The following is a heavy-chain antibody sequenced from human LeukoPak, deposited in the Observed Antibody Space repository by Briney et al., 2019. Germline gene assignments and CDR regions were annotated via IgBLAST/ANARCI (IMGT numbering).Heavy chain of an antibody. V-gene: IGHV3-9*01. Sequence: GRSLRLSCAASGFTFDDYAMHWVRQAPGKGLEWVSAISWSSGSIGYADSVKGRFTISRDNAKNSLYLQMNSLRAEDTAVYYCAKDLAYCRSWEGFDYWGQGTLVTVSS. CDR2: ISWSSGSI. D-gene: IGHD6-13*01. CDR3: AKDLAYCRSWEGFDY. J-gene: IGHJ4*02. CDR1: GFTFDDYA.